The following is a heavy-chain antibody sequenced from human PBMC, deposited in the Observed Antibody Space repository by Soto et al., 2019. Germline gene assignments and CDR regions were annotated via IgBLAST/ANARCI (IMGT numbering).Heavy chain of an antibody. V-gene: IGHV1-8*01. J-gene: IGHJ4*02. CDR3: ARGRASGSYYLLDY. CDR1: GNTFTSYD. D-gene: IGHD3-10*01. Sequence: ASVKVSCKASGNTFTSYDINWVRQATGHGLEWMGWINPNSGNIGYAQKFQGRVTMTRDTAIRTAYMEVSRLRSDDTDVYYCARGRASGSYYLLDYWGQGTLVTVYS. CDR2: INPNSGNI.